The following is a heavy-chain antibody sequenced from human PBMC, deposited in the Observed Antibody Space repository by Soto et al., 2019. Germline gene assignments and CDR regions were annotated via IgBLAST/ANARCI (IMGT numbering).Heavy chain of an antibody. Sequence: GASVKVSCKASGGTFSSYAISWVRQAPGQGLEWMGGIIPIFGTANYAQKFQGRVTITADESTSTAYMELSSLRSEDTAVYYCARDLDSSSSADCWGQGTLVTVSS. V-gene: IGHV1-69*13. D-gene: IGHD6-6*01. CDR3: ARDLDSSSSADC. CDR1: GGTFSSYA. J-gene: IGHJ4*02. CDR2: IIPIFGTA.